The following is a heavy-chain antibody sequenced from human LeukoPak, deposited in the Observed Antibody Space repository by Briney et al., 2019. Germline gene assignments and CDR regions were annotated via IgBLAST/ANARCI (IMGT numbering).Heavy chain of an antibody. J-gene: IGHJ6*03. CDR1: GYTFTSYG. Sequence: GASVKVSCKASGYTFTSYGISWVRQAPGQGLEWMGWISAYNGNTNYAQKLQGRVTMTTDTSTSTAYMELRSLRSDDTAVYYCATDGYSGYDYYYYMDVWGKGTTVTVSS. CDR2: ISAYNGNT. CDR3: ATDGYSGYDYYYYMDV. V-gene: IGHV1-18*01. D-gene: IGHD5-12*01.